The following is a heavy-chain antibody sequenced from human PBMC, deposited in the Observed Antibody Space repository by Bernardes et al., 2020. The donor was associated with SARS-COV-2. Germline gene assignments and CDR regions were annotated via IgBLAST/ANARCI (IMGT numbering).Heavy chain of an antibody. CDR3: ARDSSSWEYNWFDP. CDR1: GYTFTSYA. CDR2: INAGNGNT. D-gene: IGHD6-13*01. Sequence: ASMKVSCKASGYTFTSYAMHWVRQAPGQRLEWMGWINAGNGNTKYSQKFQGRVTITRDTSASTAYMELSSLRSEDTAVYYCARDSSSWEYNWFDPWGQGTLVTVSS. J-gene: IGHJ5*02. V-gene: IGHV1-3*01.